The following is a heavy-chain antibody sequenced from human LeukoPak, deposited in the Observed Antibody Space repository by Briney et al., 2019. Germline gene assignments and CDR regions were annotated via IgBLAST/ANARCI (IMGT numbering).Heavy chain of an antibody. CDR3: ARDVGDSSGYYITGDDY. V-gene: IGHV4-39*02. CDR2: IYYSGST. J-gene: IGHJ4*02. CDR1: GGSISSSSYY. D-gene: IGHD3-22*01. Sequence: SETLSLTCTVSGGSISSSSYYWGWIRQPPGKGLEWIGSIYYSGSTYYNPSLKSRVTISVDTSKNQFSLKLSSVTAADTAVYYCARDVGDSSGYYITGDDYWGQGTLVTVSS.